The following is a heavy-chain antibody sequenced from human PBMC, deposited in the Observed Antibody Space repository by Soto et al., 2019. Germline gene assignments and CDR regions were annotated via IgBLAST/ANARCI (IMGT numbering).Heavy chain of an antibody. CDR3: ARLLGYCSSTGCYRYYYYGMDV. CDR1: GYTFTSYA. CDR2: INAGNGNT. Sequence: ASVKVSCKASGYTFTSYAMHWVHQAPGQRLEWMGWINAGNGNTKYSQKFQGRVTITRDTSASTAYMELSSLRSEDTAVYYCARLLGYCSSTGCYRYYYYGMDVWGQGTTVTVSS. V-gene: IGHV1-3*01. D-gene: IGHD2-2*02. J-gene: IGHJ6*02.